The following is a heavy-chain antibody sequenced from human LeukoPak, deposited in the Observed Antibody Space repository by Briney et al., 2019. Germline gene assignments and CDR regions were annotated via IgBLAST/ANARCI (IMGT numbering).Heavy chain of an antibody. J-gene: IGHJ5*02. CDR2: IYYSGST. D-gene: IGHD6-19*01. V-gene: IGHV4-39*02. Sequence: PSETLSLTCTVSGGSISSSSYYWGWIRQPPGKGLEWIGSIYYSGSTYYNPSLKSRVTISVDTSKNQLSLKLSSVTAADTAVYYCARDSYSSGWYNWFDPWGQGTLVTVSS. CDR3: ARDSYSSGWYNWFDP. CDR1: GGSISSSSYY.